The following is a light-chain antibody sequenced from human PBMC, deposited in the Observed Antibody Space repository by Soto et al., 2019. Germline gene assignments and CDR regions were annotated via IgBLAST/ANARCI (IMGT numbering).Light chain of an antibody. Sequence: EIGMCQYPATLSVTPGERATPSCRASQSVSSNYIAWYQQKRGQAPRRLIYGASIRATGIPDRFSGSGSGTDFTLTISRLEPEDFALYYCQQYHTSPLTFGQGTKVDIK. CDR1: QSVSSNY. CDR3: QQYHTSPLT. J-gene: IGKJ1*01. V-gene: IGKV3-20*01. CDR2: GAS.